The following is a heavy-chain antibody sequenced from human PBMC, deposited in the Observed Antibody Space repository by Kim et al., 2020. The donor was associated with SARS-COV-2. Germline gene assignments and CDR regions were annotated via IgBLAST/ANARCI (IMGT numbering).Heavy chain of an antibody. Sequence: FQGRVTITRDTSASTAYMELSSMRSEDTAVYYCARVYYYGSGSYYSPFDYWGQGTLVTVSS. CDR3: ARVYYYGSGSYYSPFDY. V-gene: IGHV1-3*01. D-gene: IGHD3-10*01. J-gene: IGHJ4*02.